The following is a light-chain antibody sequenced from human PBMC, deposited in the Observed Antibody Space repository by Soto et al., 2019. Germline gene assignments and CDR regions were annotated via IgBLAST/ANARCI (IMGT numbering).Light chain of an antibody. Sequence: EIVLTQSPGTLSLSPGERATLSCRASQSVSSSKLAWYQQNPGQAPRLLMYGASNRATGIPARFSGSGSGTEFTLTISSLQSEDFAVYYCQQYDYWPRTFGQGTMVDI. CDR3: QQYDYWPRT. J-gene: IGKJ1*01. CDR2: GAS. V-gene: IGKV3-15*01. CDR1: QSVSSS.